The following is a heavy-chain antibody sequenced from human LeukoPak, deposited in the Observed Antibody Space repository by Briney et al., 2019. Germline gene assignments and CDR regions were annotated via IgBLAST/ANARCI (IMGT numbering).Heavy chain of an antibody. V-gene: IGHV4-39*07. CDR3: ARAPERWYSYGSYTYHYMDV. J-gene: IGHJ6*03. Sequence: SETLSLTCTVSGGSISSSSYYWGWIRQPPGKGLEWIGSIYYSGSTYYNPSLESRVTISVDTSKNQISLKVSSVTAADTAIYYCARAPERWYSYGSYTYHYMDVWGRGTTVTVSS. CDR1: GGSISSSSYY. CDR2: IYYSGST. D-gene: IGHD3-10*01.